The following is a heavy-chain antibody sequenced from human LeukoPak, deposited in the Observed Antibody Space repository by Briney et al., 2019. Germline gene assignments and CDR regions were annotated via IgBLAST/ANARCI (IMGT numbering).Heavy chain of an antibody. V-gene: IGHV1-2*02. D-gene: IGHD6-19*01. Sequence: ASVKVSCKASGYTFTGYYMHWVRQAPGQGLEWMGWINPNSGGTNYAQKFQGRVTMTRDTSISTAYMELSRLRSDDTAVYYCARDHGEWLVRGCSDYWGQGTLVTVSS. CDR3: ARDHGEWLVRGCSDY. CDR1: GYTFTGYY. J-gene: IGHJ4*02. CDR2: INPNSGGT.